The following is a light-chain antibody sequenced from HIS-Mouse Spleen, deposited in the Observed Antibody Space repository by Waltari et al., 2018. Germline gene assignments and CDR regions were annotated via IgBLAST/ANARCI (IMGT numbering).Light chain of an antibody. CDR3: CSYAGSYTWV. CDR2: DVS. V-gene: IGLV2-11*01. Sequence: QSALTQPRSVSGSPGQSVTISCTGTSSDVGGYNYVSWYQQHPGQAPKLMIYDVSKRTSGVPDRFSGSQSGNTASLTISGLQAEDEADYYCCSYAGSYTWVFGGGTKLTVL. CDR1: SSDVGGYNY. J-gene: IGLJ3*02.